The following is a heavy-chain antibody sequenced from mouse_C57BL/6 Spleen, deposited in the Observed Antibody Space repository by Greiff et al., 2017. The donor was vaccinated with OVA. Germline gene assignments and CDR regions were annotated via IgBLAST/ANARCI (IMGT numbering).Heavy chain of an antibody. CDR2: ISYDGSN. CDR3: ARNYDGGYYYAMDY. D-gene: IGHD2-4*01. V-gene: IGHV3-6*01. Sequence: ESGPGLVKPSQSLSLTCSVTGYSITSGYYWNWIRQFPGNKLEWMGYISYDGSNNYNPSLKNRISITRDTSKNQFFLKLNSVTTEDTATYYCARNYDGGYYYAMDYWGQGTSVTVSS. CDR1: GYSITSGYY. J-gene: IGHJ4*01.